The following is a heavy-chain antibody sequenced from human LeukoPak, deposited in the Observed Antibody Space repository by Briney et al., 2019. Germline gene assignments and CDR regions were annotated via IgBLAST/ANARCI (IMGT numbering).Heavy chain of an antibody. CDR3: ARAVNYYYDSSGYYSP. CDR1: GFTFSDYY. D-gene: IGHD3-22*01. V-gene: IGHV3-11*01. Sequence: GGSLRLPCAASGFTFSDYYMSWIRQAPGKGLEWVSYISSSGSTIYYADSVKGRFTISRDNAKNSLYLQMNSLRAEDTAVYYCARAVNYYYDSSGYYSPWGQGTLVTVSS. J-gene: IGHJ5*02. CDR2: ISSSGSTI.